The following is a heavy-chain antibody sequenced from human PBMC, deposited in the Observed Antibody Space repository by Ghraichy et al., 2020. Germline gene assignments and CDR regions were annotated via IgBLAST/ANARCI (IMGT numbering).Heavy chain of an antibody. V-gene: IGHV3-11*01. J-gene: IGHJ4*02. CDR3: ARGQSSYSYGFPIDY. Sequence: GESLNISCVASGFTFSDHYMSWIHQAPGRGLEWVSYISSSGDTMYVDSVKGRFTISRDNAKSSLYLQMNSLRAEDTAVYYCARGQSSYSYGFPIDYWGQGTLVTVSS. CDR2: ISSSGDTM. CDR1: GFTFSDHY. D-gene: IGHD5-18*01.